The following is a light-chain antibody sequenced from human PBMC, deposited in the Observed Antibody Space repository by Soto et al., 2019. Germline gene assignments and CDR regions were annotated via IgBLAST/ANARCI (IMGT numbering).Light chain of an antibody. CDR3: QQTYSPPPGA. CDR1: QSIRNY. Sequence: DIQMTQSPSSLSASVGDRVTITCRASQSIRNYLNWYQQKPGKAPKVLTYTASSLQSGAPSRFSGSASGTDFTLSIGILQPEDFATYYCQQTYSPPPGAFGQGTKVEI. V-gene: IGKV1-39*01. J-gene: IGKJ1*01. CDR2: TAS.